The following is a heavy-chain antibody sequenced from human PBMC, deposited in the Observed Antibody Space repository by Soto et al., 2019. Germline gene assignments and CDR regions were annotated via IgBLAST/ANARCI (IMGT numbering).Heavy chain of an antibody. D-gene: IGHD6-19*01. Sequence: SGALALSCAVSGGSISSSNWWRWVRQPPGKGLEWIGEIYHSGSTNYNPSLKSRVTISVDKSKNQFSLKLSSVTAADTAVYYCARFWLAGPHYYYAIDAWGQATTVTVSS. J-gene: IGHJ6*02. CDR3: ARFWLAGPHYYYAIDA. V-gene: IGHV4-4*02. CDR2: IYHSGST. CDR1: GGSISSSNW.